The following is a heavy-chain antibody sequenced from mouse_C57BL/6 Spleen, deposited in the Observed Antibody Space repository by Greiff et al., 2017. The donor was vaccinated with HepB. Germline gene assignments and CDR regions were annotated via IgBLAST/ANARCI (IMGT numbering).Heavy chain of an antibody. Sequence: EVQLQQSGPELVKPGASVKISCKASGYTFTDYYMNWVKQSHGKSLEWIGDINPNNGGTSYNQKFKGKATLTVDKSSSTAYMELRSLTSEDSAVYYCAKAPPEGNVDYWGQGTTLTDSS. CDR1: GYTFTDYY. CDR2: INPNNGGT. CDR3: AKAPPEGNVDY. D-gene: IGHD2-1*01. J-gene: IGHJ2*01. V-gene: IGHV1-26*01.